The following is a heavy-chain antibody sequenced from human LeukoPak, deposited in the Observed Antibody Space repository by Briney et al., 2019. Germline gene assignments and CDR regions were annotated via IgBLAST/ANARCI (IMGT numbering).Heavy chain of an antibody. V-gene: IGHV4-34*01. D-gene: IGHD3-10*02. CDR3: ARGGPGRIVRGVKMWFDP. Sequence: SETLSLTCAVYGGSFSAYYWSWLRQPPGKGLEWIGEINHSGSTNYNPSLKSRVTISVDTSKNQFSLKLSSVTAADTAVYYCARGGPGRIVRGVKMWFDPWGQGTLVTVSS. CDR1: GGSFSAYY. CDR2: INHSGST. J-gene: IGHJ5*02.